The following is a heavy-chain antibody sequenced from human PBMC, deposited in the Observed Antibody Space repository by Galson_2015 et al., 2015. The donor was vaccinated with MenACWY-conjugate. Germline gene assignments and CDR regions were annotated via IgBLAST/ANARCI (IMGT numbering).Heavy chain of an antibody. D-gene: IGHD3-10*01. CDR1: GFTFEEYT. CDR2: FSWDGDST. J-gene: IGHJ6*02. CDR3: AKAGGLLWFGEPYGMDV. Sequence: SLRLSCAASGFTFEEYTMHWVRHAPGKGLQWVSLFSWDGDSTYYADSVKGRFTISRDNSKNSLYLQMNGLRTEDTALYYCAKAGGLLWFGEPYGMDVWGQGTTVSVSS. V-gene: IGHV3-43*01.